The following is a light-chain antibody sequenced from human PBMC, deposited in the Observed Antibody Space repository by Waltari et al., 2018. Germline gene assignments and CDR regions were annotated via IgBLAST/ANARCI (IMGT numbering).Light chain of an antibody. J-gene: IGKJ4*01. Sequence: DIQMTQPPTSVSASVGYRVTITCRASHVIIIWVAWYQQQPGKAPNLLIYDASTLQPGVPSRFSGRGSGTDFTLTISSLQPDDFATYYCQQANTFPLTFGGGSKVEMK. CDR3: QQANTFPLT. CDR1: HVIIIW. CDR2: DAS. V-gene: IGKV1-12*01.